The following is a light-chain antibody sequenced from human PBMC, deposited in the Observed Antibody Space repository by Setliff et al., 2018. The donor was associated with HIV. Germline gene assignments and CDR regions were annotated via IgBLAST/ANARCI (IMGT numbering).Light chain of an antibody. CDR3: TSYASSSTLYV. V-gene: IGLV2-14*01. J-gene: IGLJ1*01. CDR2: EVN. Sequence: QSVLTQPASVSGSPGQSITISCTGTSSDVGGYNYVSWYQQYPGKAPKLMIYEVNNRPSGVSNRFSGSKSGNTASLTISGLQAEDEADYYCTSYASSSTLYVFGTGTKGTV. CDR1: SSDVGGYNY.